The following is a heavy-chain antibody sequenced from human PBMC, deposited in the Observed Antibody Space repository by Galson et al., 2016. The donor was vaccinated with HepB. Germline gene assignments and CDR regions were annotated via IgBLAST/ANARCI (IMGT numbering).Heavy chain of an antibody. V-gene: IGHV3-30*18. J-gene: IGHJ4*02. CDR3: AKDLWGGLVSDY. Sequence: SLRLSCAASGFTFSKNGMHWVRQAPGKGLEWVVVISYDGNNKYYADSVKGRFTISRDNSNNTLYLQMNSLRAEDTAVYYCAKDLWGGLVSDYWGQGTLVTVSS. CDR1: GFTFSKNG. D-gene: IGHD3-3*01. CDR2: ISYDGNNK.